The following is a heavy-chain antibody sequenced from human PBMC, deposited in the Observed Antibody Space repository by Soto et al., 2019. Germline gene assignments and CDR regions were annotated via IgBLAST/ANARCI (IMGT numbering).Heavy chain of an antibody. CDR1: GFTFSSYA. CDR2: ISGSGGST. CDR3: AKDQGGIGARTSWLRHDWFGP. V-gene: IGHV3-23*01. J-gene: IGHJ5*01. D-gene: IGHD6-6*01. Sequence: GGSLRLSCAASGFTFSSYAMSWVRQAPGKGLEWVSAISGSGGSTYYADSVKGRFTISRDNSKNTLYLQMNSLRAEDTAVYYCAKDQGGIGARTSWLRHDWFGPWGRRTLATVSS.